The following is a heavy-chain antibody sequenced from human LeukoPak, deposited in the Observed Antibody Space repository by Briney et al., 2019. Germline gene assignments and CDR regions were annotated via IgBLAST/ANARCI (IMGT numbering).Heavy chain of an antibody. Sequence: GGSLRLSCAASGFTFSSYAMSWVRQAPGKGLEWVSAISGSGGSTYYADSVKGRFTTSRDNSKNTLYLQMNSLRAEDTAVYYCANYGSGSYYNGDDAFDIWGQGTMVTVSS. J-gene: IGHJ3*02. D-gene: IGHD3-10*01. CDR2: ISGSGGST. CDR3: ANYGSGSYYNGDDAFDI. CDR1: GFTFSSYA. V-gene: IGHV3-23*01.